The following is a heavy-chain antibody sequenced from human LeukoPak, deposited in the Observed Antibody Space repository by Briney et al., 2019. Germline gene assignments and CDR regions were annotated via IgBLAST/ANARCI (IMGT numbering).Heavy chain of an antibody. Sequence: ASVKVSCKASGYTFTGYYMHWVRHAPGQGLEWMGWINPNSGGTTYAQKFQGRVTMTRDTSISTAYMELSRLRSDDTAVYYCAREGSSSSRRRHTISYWGQGTLVTVSS. CDR1: GYTFTGYY. CDR2: INPNSGGT. D-gene: IGHD3-9*01. CDR3: AREGSSSSRRRHTISY. J-gene: IGHJ4*02. V-gene: IGHV1-2*02.